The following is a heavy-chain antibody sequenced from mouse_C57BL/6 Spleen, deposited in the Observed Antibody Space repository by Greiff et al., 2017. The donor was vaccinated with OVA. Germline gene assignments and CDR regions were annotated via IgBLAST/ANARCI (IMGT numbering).Heavy chain of an antibody. Sequence: QVQLQQPGAELVKPGASVKLSCKASGYTFTSYWMHWVKQRPGQGLEWIGMIHPNSGSTNYNEKLKSKATLTVDKSSSTAYMQLSSLTSEDSAVYYCGGGLPRFAYWGQGTLVTVSA. CDR3: GGGLPRFAY. V-gene: IGHV1-64*01. CDR1: GYTFTSYW. CDR2: IHPNSGST. D-gene: IGHD2-2*01. J-gene: IGHJ3*01.